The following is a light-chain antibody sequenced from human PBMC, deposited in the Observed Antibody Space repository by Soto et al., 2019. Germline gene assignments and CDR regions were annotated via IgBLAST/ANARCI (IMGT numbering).Light chain of an antibody. CDR1: QIVASN. CDR2: GAS. J-gene: IGKJ2*01. V-gene: IGKV3-15*01. Sequence: EIVMTQSPANMSVSPGERVTLSCRASQIVASNLAWYKQKPSQAPGLLIYGASTRATGIPARFSGSGSGTEFTLTITSLQSEDFALYYCQQYLDWPYTFGQGTKLEIK. CDR3: QQYLDWPYT.